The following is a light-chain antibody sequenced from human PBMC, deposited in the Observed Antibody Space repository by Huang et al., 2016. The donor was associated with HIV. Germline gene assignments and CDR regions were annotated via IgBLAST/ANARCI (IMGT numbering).Light chain of an antibody. CDR2: AAS. J-gene: IGKJ4*01. V-gene: IGKV1-12*01. Sequence: DIQMTQSPSFVSASVGDRVSIACRASQDISRWLAWYQQKSGKPPKFLIYAASNLQSGVPTRFSGSGYGTNFTLTINNVQPEDFAIYYCQQANSFPFTFGGGTKVEIK. CDR3: QQANSFPFT. CDR1: QDISRW.